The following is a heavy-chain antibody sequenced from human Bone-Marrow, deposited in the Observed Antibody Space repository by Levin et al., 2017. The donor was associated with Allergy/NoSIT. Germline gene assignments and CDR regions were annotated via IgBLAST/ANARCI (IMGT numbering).Heavy chain of an antibody. J-gene: IGHJ6*02. D-gene: IGHD3-10*01. CDR2: ISAYNGNT. CDR1: GYTFTSYG. CDR3: ARDRVYYGSGSYGRYYYYGMDV. V-gene: IGHV1-18*01. Sequence: GGSLRLSCKASGYTFTSYGISWVRQAPGQGLEWMGWISAYNGNTNYAQKLQGRVTMTTDTSTSTAYMELRSLRSDDTAVYYCARDRVYYGSGSYGRYYYYGMDVWGQGTTVTVSS.